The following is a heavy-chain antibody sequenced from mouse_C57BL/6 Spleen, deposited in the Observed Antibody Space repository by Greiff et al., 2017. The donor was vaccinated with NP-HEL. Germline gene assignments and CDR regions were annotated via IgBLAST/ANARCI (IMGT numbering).Heavy chain of an antibody. CDR2: IRSKSSNYAT. J-gene: IGHJ3*01. Sequence: EVKLLESGGGLVQPKGSLKLSCAASGFTFNTYAMHWVRQAPGKGLEWVARIRSKSSNYATYYADSVKDRFTISRDDSQSMLYLQMNNLKTEDTAMYYCVRGIITTAVEGFAYWGQGTLVTVSA. CDR3: VRGIITTAVEGFAY. V-gene: IGHV10-3*01. CDR1: GFTFNTYA. D-gene: IGHD1-1*01.